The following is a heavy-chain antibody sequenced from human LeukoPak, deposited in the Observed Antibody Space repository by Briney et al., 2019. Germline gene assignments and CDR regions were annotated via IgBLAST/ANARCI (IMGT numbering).Heavy chain of an antibody. V-gene: IGHV4-30-4*01. CDR3: ARYVLLWLGFDY. D-gene: IGHD3-10*01. CDR2: IYYSGST. J-gene: IGHJ4*02. CDR1: GGSISSGDYY. Sequence: NPSETLSLTSTVPGGSISSGDYYWSWIRQPPGKGLEWIGYIYYSGSTYYNPSLQSRVTISLETSKNQFSLQLSSVTAANTAVYYCARYVLLWLGFDYWGQGTLVTVSS.